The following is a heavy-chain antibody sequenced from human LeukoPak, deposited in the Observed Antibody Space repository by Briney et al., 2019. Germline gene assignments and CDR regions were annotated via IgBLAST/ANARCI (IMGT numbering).Heavy chain of an antibody. J-gene: IGHJ4*02. V-gene: IGHV3-33*01. Sequence: GTSLRLSCAASGFTFSSYGIHWVRQAPGKGLEWVAVIGSDGSNKYYADSVKGRFTCSRDNSKNTLYLQMNSLRAEDTAVYYCARDGTGSNSGWYIHWGQGALVTVSS. CDR2: IGSDGSNK. D-gene: IGHD6-19*01. CDR3: ARDGTGSNSGWYIH. CDR1: GFTFSSYG.